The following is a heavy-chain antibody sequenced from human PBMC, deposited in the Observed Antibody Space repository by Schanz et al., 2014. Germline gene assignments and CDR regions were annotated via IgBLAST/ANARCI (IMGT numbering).Heavy chain of an antibody. J-gene: IGHJ4*02. V-gene: IGHV3-30*18. CDR1: RFTFSRYD. CDR3: AKGSTNTLDS. Sequence: QVQLVESGGGVVQPGRSLRLSCVASRFTFSRYDIHWIRQAPGKGLEWVALISHDGSYTSSSDSVKGRFTVSRDNSKNTAYLQMDSLRRDDTAVYYCAKGSTNTLDSCGQGSLVIVSS. CDR2: ISHDGSYT.